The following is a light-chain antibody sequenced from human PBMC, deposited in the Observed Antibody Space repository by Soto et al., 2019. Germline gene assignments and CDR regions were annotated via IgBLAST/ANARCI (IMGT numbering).Light chain of an antibody. V-gene: IGKV1-27*01. J-gene: IGKJ5*01. Sequence: DIKVTQSPSSLSASVGDRVTITCRAGQDISNFLAWYQQKPGKVPQVLIYVASTLRPGVPSRFSGSGSGTDFTLTISSLQPEDFAVYYCQQYSNWPPITFGQGTRLEIK. CDR2: VAS. CDR3: QQYSNWPPIT. CDR1: QDISNF.